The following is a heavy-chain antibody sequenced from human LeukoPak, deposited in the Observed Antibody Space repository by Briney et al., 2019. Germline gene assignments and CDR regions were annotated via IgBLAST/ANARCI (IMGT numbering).Heavy chain of an antibody. CDR3: AREEAAAGSEDIDY. V-gene: IGHV1-69*04. CDR1: GGTFSTYA. J-gene: IGHJ4*02. Sequence: SVKVSCKASGGTFSTYAISWVRQAPGQGLEWMGRIIPILGIANYAQKFQGRLTITADKSTSTAYMELSSLRSEDTAVYYCAREEAAAGSEDIDYWGQGTLVTVSS. D-gene: IGHD6-13*01. CDR2: IIPILGIA.